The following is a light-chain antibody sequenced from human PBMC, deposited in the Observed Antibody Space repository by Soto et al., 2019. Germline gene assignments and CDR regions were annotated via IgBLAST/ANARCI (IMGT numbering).Light chain of an antibody. Sequence: EIVITESPDTLYVSPGEGATLSCRASHSVRTKLAWYQQKPGQAPRLLIYDASNRATGIPARFSGSGSGTDFTLTISSLEPEDFAVYYCQQRSNWPLTFGGGTKVEI. CDR1: HSVRTK. CDR2: DAS. V-gene: IGKV3-11*01. J-gene: IGKJ4*01. CDR3: QQRSNWPLT.